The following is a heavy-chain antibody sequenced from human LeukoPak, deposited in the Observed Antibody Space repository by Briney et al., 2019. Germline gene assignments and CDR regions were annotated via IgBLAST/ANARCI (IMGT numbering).Heavy chain of an antibody. V-gene: IGHV3-23*01. Sequence: GGSLRLSCAVSGISLSNYGMSWVRQAPGKGLEWVAGISGSGGGTNYADSVKGRFTISRDNPKDTLYQQMNRLRAEDTAVYFCAKRGVVIRVILVGFHKEAYYFDSWGQGALVTVSS. CDR3: AKRGVVIRVILVGFHKEAYYFDS. D-gene: IGHD3-22*01. CDR1: GISLSNYG. CDR2: ISGSGGGT. J-gene: IGHJ4*02.